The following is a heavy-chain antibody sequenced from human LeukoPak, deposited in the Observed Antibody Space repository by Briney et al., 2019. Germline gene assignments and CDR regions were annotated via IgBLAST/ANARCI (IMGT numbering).Heavy chain of an antibody. CDR1: GFTFSRYA. D-gene: IGHD3-10*01. CDR2: ISSNGGST. Sequence: PGGSLRLSCSASGFTFSRYAMHWVRQAPGKGLEYVSAISSNGGSTYYADSVKGRFTISRDNSKNTLYLQMSSLRAGDTAVYCCVKDGSGSYYTYYFDYWGQGTLVTVSS. V-gene: IGHV3-64D*06. J-gene: IGHJ4*02. CDR3: VKDGSGSYYTYYFDY.